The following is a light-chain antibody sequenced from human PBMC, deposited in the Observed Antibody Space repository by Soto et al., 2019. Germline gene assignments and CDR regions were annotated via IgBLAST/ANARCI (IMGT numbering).Light chain of an antibody. Sequence: VLRQSPGTLSLSPGEIATLSCRASQSFSNNYLAWYQQKPGQAPRLLIYGASSRATGIPDRFSGSGSGTDFTLTISRLEPEDFAVYYCQQYRDSRTSGQGAKVDIK. CDR1: QSFSNNY. J-gene: IGKJ1*01. CDR2: GAS. V-gene: IGKV3-20*01. CDR3: QQYRDSRT.